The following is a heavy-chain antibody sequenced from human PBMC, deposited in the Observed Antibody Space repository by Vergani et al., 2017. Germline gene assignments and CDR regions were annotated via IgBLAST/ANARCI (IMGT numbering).Heavy chain of an antibody. CDR2: IYYSGST. D-gene: IGHD3-9*01. Sequence: QVQLQESGPGLVKPSETLSLTCPVSVGSISSYYWSWIRQPPGKGLEWIGYIYYSGSTNYNPSLKSRVTISVDTSKNQFSLKLSSVTAADSAVYYCAKEGGGGPDVLLYFDWSPHFDDWGQGTLVTVSS. CDR1: VGSISSYY. CDR3: AKEGGGGPDVLLYFDWSPHFDD. J-gene: IGHJ4*02. V-gene: IGHV4-59*01.